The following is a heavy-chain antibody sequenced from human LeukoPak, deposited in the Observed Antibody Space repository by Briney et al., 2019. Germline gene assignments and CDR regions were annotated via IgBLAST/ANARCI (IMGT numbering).Heavy chain of an antibody. CDR2: INNSGST. J-gene: IGHJ4*02. D-gene: IGHD3-10*01. CDR3: ARGRVMWFGESYRNLFDY. V-gene: IGHV4-34*01. Sequence: SETLSLTCAVYGVSFSGYYRSWIRQPPGKGLEWIGVINNSGSTNYNPALTRRVTILLYTSKNQFYLKLSSVTAGETAVDYCARGRVMWFGESYRNLFDYWGQGTLVTVSS. CDR1: GVSFSGYY.